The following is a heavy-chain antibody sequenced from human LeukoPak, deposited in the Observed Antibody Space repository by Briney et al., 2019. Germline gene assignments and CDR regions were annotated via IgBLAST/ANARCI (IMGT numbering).Heavy chain of an antibody. CDR2: IIPILRSA. Sequence: SVKVSCKASVGNFNSYAVSWVRQAPGQGLEWMGAIIPILRSANYAQKFQGRVTITTDESTRTVYMDLRSLRNEDTAVYFCARDRANIITPLKAFDIWGQGTMVTVSS. J-gene: IGHJ3*02. D-gene: IGHD4-23*01. V-gene: IGHV1-69*05. CDR1: VGNFNSYA. CDR3: ARDRANIITPLKAFDI.